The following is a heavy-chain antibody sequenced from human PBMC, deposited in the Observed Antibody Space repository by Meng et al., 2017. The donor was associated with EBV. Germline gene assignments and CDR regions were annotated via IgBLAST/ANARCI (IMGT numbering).Heavy chain of an antibody. D-gene: IGHD3-10*01. CDR2: LIPMSDAP. V-gene: IGHV1-69*01. CDR1: GGTFRGDA. CDR3: ASESGRGFTPDY. J-gene: IGHJ4*02. Sequence: QVELVEAGAEVKKPGSLVKGACKTSGGTFRGDAVSWVRQAPGQGLEWMGGLIPMSDAPHYAQKFQGRVTMTADESTNTHYMDLSGLRFEDTAVYYCASESGRGFTPDYWGQGTLVTVSS.